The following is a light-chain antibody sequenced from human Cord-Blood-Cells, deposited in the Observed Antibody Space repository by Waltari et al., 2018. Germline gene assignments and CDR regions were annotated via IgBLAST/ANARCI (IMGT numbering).Light chain of an antibody. V-gene: IGLV2-14*01. J-gene: IGLJ1*01. CDR2: DVS. Sequence: QSALTQPASVSGPPGPSITISCTGTSSDVGGSNYSSWYQQHPGKAPKLMIYDVSNRPSGVSNRFSGSKSGNTASLTISGLQAEDEADYYCSSYTSSSTLYVFGTGTKVTVL. CDR1: SSDVGGSNY. CDR3: SSYTSSSTLYV.